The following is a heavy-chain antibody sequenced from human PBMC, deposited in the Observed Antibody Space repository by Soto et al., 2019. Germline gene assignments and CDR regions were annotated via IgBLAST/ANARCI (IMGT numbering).Heavy chain of an antibody. J-gene: IGHJ4*02. Sequence: QLQLQESGPGLVKPSETLSLTCTVSGGSISSSSYYWGWIRQPPGKGLEWIGSIYYSGSTYYNPSLKSGVTISVDTAKNRFSLKLSSVTAADTAVYYCARLSGGLMVYAYHDYWGQGTLVTVSS. V-gene: IGHV4-39*01. D-gene: IGHD2-8*01. CDR2: IYYSGST. CDR1: GGSISSSSYY. CDR3: ARLSGGLMVYAYHDY.